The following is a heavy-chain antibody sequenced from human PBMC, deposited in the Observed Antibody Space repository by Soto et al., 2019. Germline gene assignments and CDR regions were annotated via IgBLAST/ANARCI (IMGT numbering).Heavy chain of an antibody. CDR1: GFTFSYYW. V-gene: IGHV3-7*05. J-gene: IGHJ4*02. CDR3: ARDAY. CDR2: VKQDGSET. Sequence: DVQLVESGGGLVQPGGSLSLSCAASGFTFSYYWMTWVRQAPGKRLEWVATVKQDGSETFYVDSVKGRFTISRDNAKNSLYLQMDSLRAEDTAMYYCARDAYWGQGTPVTVSS.